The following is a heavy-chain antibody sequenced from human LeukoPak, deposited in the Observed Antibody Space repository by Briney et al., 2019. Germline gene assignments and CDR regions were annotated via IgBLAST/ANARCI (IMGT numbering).Heavy chain of an antibody. D-gene: IGHD3-22*01. CDR2: IYTSGST. V-gene: IGHV4-4*07. Sequence: SETLSLTCTVSGGSISSYYWSWIRQPAGKGLEWIGRIYTSGSTNYNPSLKSRVTMSVDTSKNQFSLKLSSVTAADTAVYYCAHYYDSRGVGAFEIWGQGTMVTVSS. J-gene: IGHJ3*02. CDR3: AHYYDSRGVGAFEI. CDR1: GGSISSYY.